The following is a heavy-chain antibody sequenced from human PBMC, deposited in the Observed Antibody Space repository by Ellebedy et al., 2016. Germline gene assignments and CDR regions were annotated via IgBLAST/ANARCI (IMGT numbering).Heavy chain of an antibody. D-gene: IGHD4-17*01. Sequence: GGSLRLSCAASGFTFSTYSMNWVRQAPGKGLEWVSYISSSSSTIYYADSVKGRFTISRDNSKNTLYLQMNSLRAEDTAVYYCARVYGDYVRVTPLDYWGQGTLVTVSS. CDR2: ISSSSSTI. V-gene: IGHV3-48*01. CDR1: GFTFSTYS. CDR3: ARVYGDYVRVTPLDY. J-gene: IGHJ4*02.